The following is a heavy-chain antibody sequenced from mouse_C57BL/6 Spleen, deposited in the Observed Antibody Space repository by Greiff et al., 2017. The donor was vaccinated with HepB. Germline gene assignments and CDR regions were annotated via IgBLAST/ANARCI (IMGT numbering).Heavy chain of an antibody. V-gene: IGHV1-55*01. Sequence: VQLQQSGAELVKPGASVKMSCKASGYTFTSYWITWVKQRPGQGLEWIGDIYPGSGSTNYNEKFKSKATRTVDTSSSTAYMQLSSLTSEDSAVYYCAREDYYGSSSFAYWGQGTLVTVSA. CDR1: GYTFTSYW. CDR2: IYPGSGST. D-gene: IGHD1-1*01. J-gene: IGHJ3*01. CDR3: AREDYYGSSSFAY.